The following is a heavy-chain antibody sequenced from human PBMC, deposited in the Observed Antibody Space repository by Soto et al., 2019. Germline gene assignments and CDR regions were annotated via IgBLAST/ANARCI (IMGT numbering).Heavy chain of an antibody. CDR1: GGSISSSNW. J-gene: IGHJ4*02. CDR3: ARGIGYNYGYFDY. V-gene: IGHV4-4*02. D-gene: IGHD5-18*01. Sequence: QVQLQESGPGLVKPSGTLSLTCAVSGGSISSSNWWSWVRQPPGKGLEWIGEINHSGSTNYNPSLKSRVTISVDTSNNQFSLKLSSVTAADTAVYYCARGIGYNYGYFDYWGQGTLVTVSS. CDR2: INHSGST.